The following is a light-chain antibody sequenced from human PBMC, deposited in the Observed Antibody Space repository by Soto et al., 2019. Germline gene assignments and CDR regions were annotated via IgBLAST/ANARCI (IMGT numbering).Light chain of an antibody. CDR1: QSVSSSY. Sequence: EIVLTQSPGTLSLSPGERATLSFRASQSVSSSYLAWYQQKPGQAPRLLIYDASSRATSIPDRFSGSGSGTDFTLTISRLEPEDFAVYYCQQYGNSPLTFGGGTKVDIK. V-gene: IGKV3-20*01. CDR3: QQYGNSPLT. CDR2: DAS. J-gene: IGKJ4*01.